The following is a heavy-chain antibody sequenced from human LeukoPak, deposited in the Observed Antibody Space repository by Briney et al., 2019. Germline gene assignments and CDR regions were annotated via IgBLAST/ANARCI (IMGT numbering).Heavy chain of an antibody. D-gene: IGHD4-17*01. CDR3: ARLRDSGDFDDY. V-gene: IGHV4-39*01. CDR2: IYYSGST. Sequence: NASETLSLTCTVSGGSISSSYYYWGWIRQPPGKGLEWIGSIYYSGSTYYNPSLKSRVTISVDTSKNQFSLKLTSVTAADTAVYYCARLRDSGDFDDYWGQGTLVTVSS. J-gene: IGHJ4*02. CDR1: GGSISSSYYY.